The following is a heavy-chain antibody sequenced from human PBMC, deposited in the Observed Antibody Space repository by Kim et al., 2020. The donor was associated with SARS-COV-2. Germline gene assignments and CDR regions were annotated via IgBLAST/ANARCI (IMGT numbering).Heavy chain of an antibody. Sequence: SETLSLTCAVYGGSFSGYYWSWIRQPPGKGLEWIGEINHSGSTNYNPSLKSRVTISVDTSKNQFSLKLSSVTAADTAVYYCARCGGYCSSTSCYGKLPEYYFDYWGQGTLVTVSS. CDR3: ARCGGYCSSTSCYGKLPEYYFDY. CDR1: GGSFSGYY. D-gene: IGHD2-2*01. J-gene: IGHJ4*02. CDR2: INHSGST. V-gene: IGHV4-34*01.